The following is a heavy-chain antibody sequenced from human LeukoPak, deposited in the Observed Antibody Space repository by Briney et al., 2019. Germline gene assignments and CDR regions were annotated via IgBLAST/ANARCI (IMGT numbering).Heavy chain of an antibody. V-gene: IGHV1-69*05. CDR3: ATTDY. Sequence: ASVKVSCKASGGTFTSYTVSWVRQAPGQGLEWMGRIIPMSGTVKYAQKFQGRVTITTDESTSTAYMELSSLRSEDTAVYYCATTDYWGQGTLSPSPQ. CDR1: GGTFTSYT. CDR2: IIPMSGTV. J-gene: IGHJ4*02.